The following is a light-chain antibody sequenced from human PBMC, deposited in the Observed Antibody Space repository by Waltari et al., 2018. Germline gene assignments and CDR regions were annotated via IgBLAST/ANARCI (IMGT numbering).Light chain of an antibody. V-gene: IGLV2-14*03. CDR1: SSDVGGYNY. CDR2: DVS. Sequence: ALTQPASVSGSPGQSITISCTGTSSDVGGYNYDSRYQQHPGKAPKLMIFDVSKRPSGVSDRFSGSKSGNTASLTISGLQAEDEADYYCSSYISSDTLELFGGGTSLTVL. J-gene: IGLJ2*01. CDR3: SSYISSDTLEL.